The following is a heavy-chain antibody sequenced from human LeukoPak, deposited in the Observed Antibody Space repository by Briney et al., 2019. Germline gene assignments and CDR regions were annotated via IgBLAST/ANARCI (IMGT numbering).Heavy chain of an antibody. CDR1: GYTFTSFD. D-gene: IGHD3-10*01. CDR3: ARWYGSGSYRDYYYMDV. J-gene: IGHJ6*03. Sequence: GASVRVSCKASGYTFTSFDINWVRQATGQGLEWMGWMNPNSGNTGYAQKFQGRVTMTRNTSISTAYMDLSSLRSEDTAVYYCARWYGSGSYRDYYYMDVWGNGTTVTVSS. V-gene: IGHV1-8*01. CDR2: MNPNSGNT.